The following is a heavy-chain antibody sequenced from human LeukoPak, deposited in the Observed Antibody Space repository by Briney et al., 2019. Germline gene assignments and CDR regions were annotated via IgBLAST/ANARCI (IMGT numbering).Heavy chain of an antibody. CDR3: AREESSHYYDSSRDAFDI. J-gene: IGHJ3*02. CDR1: GGSISSGGYY. D-gene: IGHD3-22*01. V-gene: IGHV4-31*03. Sequence: SQTLSLTCTVSGGSISSGGYYWSWIRQHPGKGLEWIGYIYYSGSTYYNPSLKSRFTISVDTSKNQFSLNLSSVTAADTAVYYCAREESSHYYDSSRDAFDIWGQGTMVTVSS. CDR2: IYYSGST.